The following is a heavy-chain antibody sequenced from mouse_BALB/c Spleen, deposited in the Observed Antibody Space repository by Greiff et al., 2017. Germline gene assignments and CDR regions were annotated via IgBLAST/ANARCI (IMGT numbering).Heavy chain of an antibody. CDR3: TRRYYYGSWAWFAY. D-gene: IGHD1-1*01. CDR1: GYTFTSYY. J-gene: IGHJ3*01. CDR2: INPSNGGT. Sequence: QVQLQQSGAELVRSGASVKLSCKASGYTFTSYYMYWVKQRPGQGLEWIGGINPSNGGTNFNEKFKSKATLTVDKSSSTAYMQLSSLTSEDSAVYYCTRRYYYGSWAWFAYWGQGTLVTVSA. V-gene: IGHV1S81*02.